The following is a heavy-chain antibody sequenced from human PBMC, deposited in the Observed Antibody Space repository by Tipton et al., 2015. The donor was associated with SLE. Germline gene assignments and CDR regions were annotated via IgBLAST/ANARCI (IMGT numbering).Heavy chain of an antibody. D-gene: IGHD4-11*01. CDR1: SGSISSSGYS. J-gene: IGHJ3*02. CDR2: IYHSGST. Sequence: TLSLTCAVSSGSISSSGYSWSWIRQPPGKGLEWIGYIYHSGSTYYNPSLKSRVTISVDTSKNQFSLKLSSVTAADTAVYYCARGIKTTVKGNAFDIWGQRTMVTVSS. V-gene: IGHV4-30-2*01. CDR3: ARGIKTTVKGNAFDI.